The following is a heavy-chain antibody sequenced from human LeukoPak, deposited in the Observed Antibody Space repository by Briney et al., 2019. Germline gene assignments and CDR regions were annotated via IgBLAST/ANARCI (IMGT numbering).Heavy chain of an antibody. CDR1: GFTFSSYT. V-gene: IGHV3-21*03. CDR3: ARDFGGYCSSSNCYLGWLDY. CDR2: IISSGSYI. D-gene: IGHD2-2*01. Sequence: GGSLRLSCAASGFTFSSYTMNWVRQAPGKGLEWVSSIISSGSYIYYANSVKGRFTISRDNAKNSLYLQMNSLRAEDTAVYYCARDFGGYCSSSNCYLGWLDYWGQGTLVTVSS. J-gene: IGHJ4*02.